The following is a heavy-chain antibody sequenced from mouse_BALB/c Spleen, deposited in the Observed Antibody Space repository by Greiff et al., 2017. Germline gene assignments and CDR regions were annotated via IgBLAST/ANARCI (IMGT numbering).Heavy chain of an antibody. V-gene: IGHV1-87*01. CDR2: IYPGDGDT. CDR1: GYTFTSYW. CDR3: ARGEGLRTCAY. Sequence: VKLQESGAELARPGASVKLSCKASGYTFTSYWMQWVKQRPGQGLEWIGAIYPGDGDTRYTQKFKGKATLTADKSSSTAYMQLSSLASEDSAVYYCARGEGLRTCAYWGQGTLVTVSA. D-gene: IGHD2-4*01. J-gene: IGHJ3*01.